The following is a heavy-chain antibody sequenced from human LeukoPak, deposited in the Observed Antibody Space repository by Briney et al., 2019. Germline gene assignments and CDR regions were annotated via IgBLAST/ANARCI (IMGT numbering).Heavy chain of an antibody. J-gene: IGHJ6*02. CDR1: GGSLSSGGYY. CDR2: IYYSGST. CDR3: ARGDYDSSGYSNPGYYGMDV. D-gene: IGHD3-22*01. Sequence: PSETLSLTCTVSGGSLSSGGYYWSWIRQHPGKGLEWIGYIYYSGSTYYNLSLKSRVTISVDTSKNQFSLKLSSVTAADTAVYYCARGDYDSSGYSNPGYYGMDVWGQGTTVTVSS. V-gene: IGHV4-31*03.